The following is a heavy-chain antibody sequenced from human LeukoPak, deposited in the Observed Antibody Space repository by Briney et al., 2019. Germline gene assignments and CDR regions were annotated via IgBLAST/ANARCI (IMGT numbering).Heavy chain of an antibody. CDR3: AKDISYGYGQLSVYYFDY. J-gene: IGHJ4*02. CDR1: GFTFDDYA. V-gene: IGHV3-9*01. D-gene: IGHD5-18*01. CDR2: ISWNSGSI. Sequence: PGGSLRLSCAASGFTFDDYAMHWVRHAAGGGLGWVSGISWNSGSIGYADSVKGRFTISRDNAKNSLYLQMNSLRAEDTALYYCAKDISYGYGQLSVYYFDYWGQGTLVTVSA.